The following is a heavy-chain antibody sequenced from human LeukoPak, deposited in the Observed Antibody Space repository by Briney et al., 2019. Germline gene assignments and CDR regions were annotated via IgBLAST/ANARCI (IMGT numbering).Heavy chain of an antibody. D-gene: IGHD3-9*01. CDR1: GYTFTSYY. CDR2: INPSGGST. V-gene: IGHV1-46*01. J-gene: IGHJ6*02. Sequence: ASVKVSCKASGYTFTSYYMHWVRQAPGQGLEWMGIINPSGGSTSYAQKFQGRVTMTRGTSTSTVYMELSSLRSEDTAVYYCARDLRDYDILTGYYYGSRDYYGMDVWGQGTTVTVSS. CDR3: ARDLRDYDILTGYYYGSRDYYGMDV.